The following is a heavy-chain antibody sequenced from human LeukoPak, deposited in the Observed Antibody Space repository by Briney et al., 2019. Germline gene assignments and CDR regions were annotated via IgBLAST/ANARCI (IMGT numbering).Heavy chain of an antibody. CDR2: IKQDGSEK. J-gene: IGHJ4*02. Sequence: PGGSLRLSCAASGFTFSSYAMSWVRQAPGKGLEWMANIKQDGSEKYYVDSVKGRFTISRDNPKNSLYLQMNTLRPEDTAVYYCARERQNKDFWSGGDYWGQGTLVTVSS. V-gene: IGHV3-7*01. D-gene: IGHD3-3*01. CDR1: GFTFSSYA. CDR3: ARERQNKDFWSGGDY.